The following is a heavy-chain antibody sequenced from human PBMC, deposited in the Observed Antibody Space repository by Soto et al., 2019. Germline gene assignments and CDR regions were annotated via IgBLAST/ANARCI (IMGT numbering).Heavy chain of an antibody. CDR2: IHHSGST. V-gene: IGHV4-39*07. CDR1: GGTIRSGGYY. CDR3: ARGGYYFYMDV. D-gene: IGHD1-26*01. J-gene: IGHJ6*03. Sequence: PSETQSLTCTVSGGTIRSGGYYWTWVRQPPGKGLEWIGQIHHSGSTNYSPSLTSRVTISVDKSKNQFSLKMNSVTAADTAVYYCARGGYYFYMDVWGKGTTVTVS.